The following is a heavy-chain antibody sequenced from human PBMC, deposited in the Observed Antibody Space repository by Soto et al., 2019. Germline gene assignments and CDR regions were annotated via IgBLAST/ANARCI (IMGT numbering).Heavy chain of an antibody. Sequence: PGESLKISCEGSGYSFSSYWIAWVRQMPGKGLEWMGIIYPGDSDPRYSPSFQGQVTISAVKSISTAYLQWSSLKASDTAMYYCARRAAMASTYGLDVWGQGTTVTVSS. CDR2: IYPGDSDP. V-gene: IGHV5-51*01. CDR1: GYSFSSYW. CDR3: ARRAAMASTYGLDV. D-gene: IGHD5-18*01. J-gene: IGHJ6*02.